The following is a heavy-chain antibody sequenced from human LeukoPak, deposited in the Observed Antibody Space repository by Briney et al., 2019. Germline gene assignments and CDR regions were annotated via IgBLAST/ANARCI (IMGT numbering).Heavy chain of an antibody. CDR2: INPNSGGT. D-gene: IGHD4-11*01. Sequence: ASVKVSCKASGYTFTGYYMHWVRQDPGQGLEWMGWINPNSGGTNYAQKFQGRVTMTRDTSIRTAYMELSRLRSDDTAVYYCARDRPGRLTTTYFDYWGQGTLVTVSS. V-gene: IGHV1-2*02. J-gene: IGHJ4*02. CDR1: GYTFTGYY. CDR3: ARDRPGRLTTTYFDY.